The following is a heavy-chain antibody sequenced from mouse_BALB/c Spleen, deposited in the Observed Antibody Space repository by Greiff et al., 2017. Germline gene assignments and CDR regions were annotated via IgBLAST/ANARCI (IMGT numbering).Heavy chain of an antibody. D-gene: IGHD3-2*01. J-gene: IGHJ3*01. CDR2: ISYSGST. CDR1: GYSITSDYA. Sequence: VQLKESGPGLVKPSQSLSLTCTVTGYSITSDYAWNWIRQFPGNKLEWMGYISYSGSTSYNPSLKSRISITRDTSKNQFFLQLNSVTTEDTATYYCARETARATGFAYWGQGTLVTVSA. CDR3: ARETARATGFAY. V-gene: IGHV3-2*02.